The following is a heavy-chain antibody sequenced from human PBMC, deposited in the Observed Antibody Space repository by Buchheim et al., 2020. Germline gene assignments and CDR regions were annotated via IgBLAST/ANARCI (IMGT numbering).Heavy chain of an antibody. V-gene: IGHV3-7*01. J-gene: IGHJ5*02. Sequence: EVQLVESGGGLVQPGGSLRLSCAASGFTFSSYWMSWVRQAPGKGLEWVANIKQDGSEKYYVDSVKGRFTISRDNAKNSLYLQMNSLRAEDTAVYYWAREKGEGSGWFENWFDPWGQGTL. CDR1: GFTFSSYW. D-gene: IGHD6-19*01. CDR2: IKQDGSEK. CDR3: AREKGEGSGWFENWFDP.